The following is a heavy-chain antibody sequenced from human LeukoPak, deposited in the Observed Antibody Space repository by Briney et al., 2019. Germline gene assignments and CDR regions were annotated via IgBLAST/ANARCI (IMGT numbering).Heavy chain of an antibody. CDR1: DGSIRSAY. CDR2: IHYSGGT. CDR3: ARSGPLWFGEHGEYYFDY. V-gene: IGHV4-59*01. J-gene: IGHJ4*02. D-gene: IGHD3-10*01. Sequence: SETLSLTCTVSDGSIRSAYWSWIRQPPGKGLEWMGYIHYSGGTQYNPSLNGRVTVSVDTSKNQFSLKLTSVTAADTAVYYCARSGPLWFGEHGEYYFDYWGQGTLVTVSS.